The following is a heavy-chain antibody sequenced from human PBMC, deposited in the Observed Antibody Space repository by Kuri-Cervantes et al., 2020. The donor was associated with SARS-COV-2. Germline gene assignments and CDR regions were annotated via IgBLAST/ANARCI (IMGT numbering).Heavy chain of an antibody. Sequence: DSVKVSCKTPEPTFPNYDINWVRQATGQGLEWMGMMKTNSGNTLYAQIFQGRVTMTRDASTSTAYMELSSLTSEDTAIYYCYCAPKEGFDSWGQGTLVTVSS. D-gene: IGHD2-21*01. CDR1: EPTFPNYD. J-gene: IGHJ4*02. V-gene: IGHV1-8*01. CDR2: MKTNSGNT. CDR3: YCAPKEGFDS.